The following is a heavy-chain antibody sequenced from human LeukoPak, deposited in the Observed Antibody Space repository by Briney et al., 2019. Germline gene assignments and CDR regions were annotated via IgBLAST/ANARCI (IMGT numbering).Heavy chain of an antibody. CDR2: ISGSGGDT. CDR1: GFTFGDYA. CDR3: AKDRYNYGSSVDY. Sequence: GGSLRLSCTASGFTFGDYAMSWVRQAPGKGLEWVSGISGSGGDTDYADSLKGRSTISRDNSKNTLHLQMNSLRAEDTAVYYCAKDRYNYGSSVDYWGQGTLVTVSS. J-gene: IGHJ4*02. D-gene: IGHD5-18*01. V-gene: IGHV3-23*01.